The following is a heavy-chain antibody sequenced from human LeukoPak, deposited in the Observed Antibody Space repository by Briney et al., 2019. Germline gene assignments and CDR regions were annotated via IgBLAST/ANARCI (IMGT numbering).Heavy chain of an antibody. Sequence: KPSETLSLTCTVSGGSISSSSYYWGWIRQPPGKGLEWIGSIYYSGSTYYNPSLKSRVTMSVDTSKNQFSLKLSSVTAADTAVYYCARGSRGYSYGYAPTFDYWGQGTLVTVSS. CDR3: ARGSRGYSYGYAPTFDY. CDR2: IYYSGST. D-gene: IGHD5-18*01. CDR1: GGSISSSSYY. V-gene: IGHV4-39*07. J-gene: IGHJ4*02.